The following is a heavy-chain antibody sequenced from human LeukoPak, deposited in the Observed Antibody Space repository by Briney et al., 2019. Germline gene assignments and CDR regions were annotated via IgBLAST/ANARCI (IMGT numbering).Heavy chain of an antibody. D-gene: IGHD1-7*01. V-gene: IGHV1-8*03. CDR3: AREVGYNWNYANWFDP. Sequence: ASVKVSCKASGYTFTSYDINWVRQATGQGLEWTGWMNPNSGNTGYAQKFQGRVTITRNTSISTAYMELSSLRSEDTAVYYCAREVGYNWNYANWFDPWGQGTLVTVSS. J-gene: IGHJ5*02. CDR1: GYTFTSYD. CDR2: MNPNSGNT.